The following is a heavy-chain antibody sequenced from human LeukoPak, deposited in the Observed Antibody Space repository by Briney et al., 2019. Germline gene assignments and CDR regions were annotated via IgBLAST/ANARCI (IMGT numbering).Heavy chain of an antibody. Sequence: GGSLRLSCAASGFTFRSYGMHWVRQAPGKGLEWVAFTRNDGSDNHYTDSVKGRFTISRDSSTLYLQMNSLRTEDTAVYYCAKDHSQYSSGWYSPPDYWGQGTLVTVSS. CDR1: GFTFRSYG. D-gene: IGHD6-19*01. V-gene: IGHV3-30*02. J-gene: IGHJ4*02. CDR3: AKDHSQYSSGWYSPPDY. CDR2: TRNDGSDN.